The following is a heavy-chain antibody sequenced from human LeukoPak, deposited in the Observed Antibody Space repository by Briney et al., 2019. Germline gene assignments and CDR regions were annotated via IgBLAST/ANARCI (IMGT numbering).Heavy chain of an antibody. D-gene: IGHD2-8*01. J-gene: IGHJ4*02. CDR2: ISGSGGST. V-gene: IGHV3-23*01. Sequence: PGGSLRLSYTASGFTFSNYDMDWVRQAPGKGLEWVSTISGSGGSTDYADSVKGRFTISRDNSKNTLYLQMNSLRAEDTAVYYCAKRDGVFWGQGTLVTVSS. CDR3: AKRDGVF. CDR1: GFTFSNYD.